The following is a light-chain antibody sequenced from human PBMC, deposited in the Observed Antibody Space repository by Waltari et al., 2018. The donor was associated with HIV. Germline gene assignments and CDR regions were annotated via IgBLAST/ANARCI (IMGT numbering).Light chain of an antibody. J-gene: IGLJ1*01. Sequence: VLTQPPSASGTPGQRVTISCSGSSSNIGSNTVNWYEQLPGTAPKLLIYGDNQRPSGVPDRFSGSKSGTSASLAISGLQSEDEADYYCATWDESLNGLYVFGPGTKVTVL. CDR3: ATWDESLNGLYV. CDR1: SSNIGSNT. CDR2: GDN. V-gene: IGLV1-44*01.